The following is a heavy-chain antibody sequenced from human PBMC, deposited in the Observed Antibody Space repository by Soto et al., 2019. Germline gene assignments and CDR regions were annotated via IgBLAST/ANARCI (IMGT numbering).Heavy chain of an antibody. CDR3: ARTAGGRVRGALDI. J-gene: IGHJ3*02. Sequence: DLEESGGGVVQPGTSLRLSCVASGFTFSSYGMHWVRQAPGKGLEWVAVIPNTENKKYYADSVKGRFTISRDISQNTLFLQMDSLMSEDTAMYYCARTAGGRVRGALDIWGQGTMVTVS. D-gene: IGHD6-13*01. V-gene: IGHV3-30-3*01. CDR1: GFTFSSYG. CDR2: IPNTENKK.